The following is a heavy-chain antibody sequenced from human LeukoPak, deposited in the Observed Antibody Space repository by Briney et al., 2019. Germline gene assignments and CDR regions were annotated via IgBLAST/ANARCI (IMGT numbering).Heavy chain of an antibody. CDR3: ARARTPDY. J-gene: IGHJ4*02. D-gene: IGHD2-15*01. V-gene: IGHV3-48*03. Sequence: PGGSLRLSCAASGFTFSIYEMSWVRQPPGKGLEWLSCMSSRSSTISYADSVKGRFTISRDNAKNSLFLQMNSLRAEDTAVYYCARARTPDYWGQGTLVTASS. CDR1: GFTFSIYE. CDR2: MSSRSSTI.